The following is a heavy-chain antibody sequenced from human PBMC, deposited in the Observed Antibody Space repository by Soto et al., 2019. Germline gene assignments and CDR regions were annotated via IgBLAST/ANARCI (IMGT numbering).Heavy chain of an antibody. CDR1: GGSISSYY. Sequence: SETLSLTCTVSGGSISSYYWSWIRQPPGKGLEWIGYIYYSGITNYNPSLKSRVTISVDTSKNQFSLKLSSVAAADTAVYYCARYKSNYYYGMDVWGQGTTVTVSS. J-gene: IGHJ6*02. CDR3: ARYKSNYYYGMDV. V-gene: IGHV4-59*01. D-gene: IGHD1-20*01. CDR2: IYYSGIT.